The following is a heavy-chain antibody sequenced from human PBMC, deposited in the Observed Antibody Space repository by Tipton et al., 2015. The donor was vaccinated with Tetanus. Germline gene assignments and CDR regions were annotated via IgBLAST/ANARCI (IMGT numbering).Heavy chain of an antibody. J-gene: IGHJ4*02. D-gene: IGHD2-15*01. CDR3: AREADCSGGSCFSGDFYN. Sequence: SLRLSCAASGFIFSSYGIHWVRQAPGKGLEWVAVSWYDGTDKYYADSVKGRFTISRDDSKNTLYLQMNSLRAGDTAVSYCAREADCSGGSCFSGDFYNCCQGTHVAVSS. CDR2: SWYDGTDK. V-gene: IGHV3-33*01. CDR1: GFIFSSYG.